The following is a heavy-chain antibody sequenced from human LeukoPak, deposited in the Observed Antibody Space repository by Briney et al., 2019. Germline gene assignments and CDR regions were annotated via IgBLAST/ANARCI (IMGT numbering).Heavy chain of an antibody. Sequence: GASVKVSCKASGYTSTRYGISWVRQAPGQGLEWMGWISANNGDTNSAQKFQGRVTMTTDTSTSTAYMELRSLRSDDTAVYYCARDFFHGHCAGLSCFLLDYWGQGSLVTVSS. V-gene: IGHV1-18*01. D-gene: IGHD2-15*01. CDR2: ISANNGDT. J-gene: IGHJ4*02. CDR3: ARDFFHGHCAGLSCFLLDY. CDR1: GYTSTRYG.